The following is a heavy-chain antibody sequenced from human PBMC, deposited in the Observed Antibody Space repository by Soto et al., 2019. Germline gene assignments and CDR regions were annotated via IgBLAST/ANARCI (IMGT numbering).Heavy chain of an antibody. D-gene: IGHD6-13*01. CDR1: RFTFSSYA. Sequence: PGGSLRLSCAGSRFTFSSYAMHWVRQAPGKGLEWVSVISPDGSDTFYAESVKGRFTISRDNSKNTLYVEMTSLSAEDTAVYYCAREGQPAAGTTPHNWGQGTLVTVSS. J-gene: IGHJ4*02. CDR3: AREGQPAAGTTPHN. CDR2: ISPDGSDT. V-gene: IGHV3-30*04.